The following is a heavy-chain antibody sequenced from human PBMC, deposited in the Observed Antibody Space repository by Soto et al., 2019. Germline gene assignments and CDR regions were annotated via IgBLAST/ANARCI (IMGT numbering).Heavy chain of an antibody. CDR3: ARGIAVAGTGFFDY. D-gene: IGHD6-19*01. Sequence: QVQLVESGGGVVQPGRSLRLSCAASGFTFSSYAMHWVRQAPGKGLEWVAVISYDGSNKYYADSVKGRFIISRDNSKNTLYLQMNSLRAEDTAVYYCARGIAVAGTGFFDYWGQGTLVTVSS. J-gene: IGHJ4*02. CDR2: ISYDGSNK. CDR1: GFTFSSYA. V-gene: IGHV3-30-3*01.